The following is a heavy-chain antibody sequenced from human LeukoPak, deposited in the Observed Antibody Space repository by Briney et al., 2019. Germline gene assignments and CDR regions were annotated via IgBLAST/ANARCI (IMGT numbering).Heavy chain of an antibody. Sequence: SETLSLTCTVSGDSISGSSYYWAWIRQPPGKGLEWIGCVYYTGSTYYMSSLKSRVTISADTSKNLFSLRVNSMTAADTAVYYCARHGPPMQRQFYDSWGQGTLVTVSS. CDR1: GDSISGSSYY. V-gene: IGHV4-39*01. CDR2: VYYTGST. CDR3: ARHGPPMQRQFYDS. D-gene: IGHD5-24*01. J-gene: IGHJ4*02.